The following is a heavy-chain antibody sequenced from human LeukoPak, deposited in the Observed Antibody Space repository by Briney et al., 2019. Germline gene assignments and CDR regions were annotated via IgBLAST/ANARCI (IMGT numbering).Heavy chain of an antibody. CDR2: LYYSGST. Sequence: PSETLSLTCTVSGGSISSSSYYWGWIRQPPGKGLEWVGSLYYSGSTYYNPSLQSRITISIDTSKNQFSLKLRFVTAADTAVYYCARVRCSGGSCPYYYYYYYMDVWGKGTTVTVSS. CDR3: ARVRCSGGSCPYYYYYYYMDV. J-gene: IGHJ6*03. V-gene: IGHV4-39*07. D-gene: IGHD2-15*01. CDR1: GGSISSSSYY.